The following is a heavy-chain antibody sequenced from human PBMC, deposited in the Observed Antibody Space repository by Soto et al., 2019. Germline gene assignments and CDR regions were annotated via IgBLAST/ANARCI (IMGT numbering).Heavy chain of an antibody. Sequence: WASVKVSCKASGGTFSSYAISWVRQAPGQGLEWMGGIIPIFGTANYAQKFQGRVTITADESTSTAYMELSSLRSEDTAVYYCAREIVVVPAATPYYYYYGMDVWGQGTTVTVSS. D-gene: IGHD2-2*01. CDR2: IIPIFGTA. CDR3: AREIVVVPAATPYYYYYGMDV. V-gene: IGHV1-69*13. J-gene: IGHJ6*02. CDR1: GGTFSSYA.